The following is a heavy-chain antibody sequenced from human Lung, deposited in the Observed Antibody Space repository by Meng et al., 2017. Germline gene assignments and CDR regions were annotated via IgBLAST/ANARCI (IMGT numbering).Heavy chain of an antibody. D-gene: IGHD3-10*01. CDR1: GGSISSGGYY. J-gene: IGHJ2*01. CDR3: AREPYYYGSGSYSSYWYFDL. CDR2: IYYSGST. V-gene: IGHV4-31*03. Sequence: VQLQESGPGLVNPSQTPSPTCTVSGGSISSGGYYWSWIRQHPGKGLEWIGYIYYSGSTYYNPSLKSRVTISVDTSKNQFSLKLSSVTAADTAVYYCAREPYYYGSGSYSSYWYFDLWGRGTLVTVSS.